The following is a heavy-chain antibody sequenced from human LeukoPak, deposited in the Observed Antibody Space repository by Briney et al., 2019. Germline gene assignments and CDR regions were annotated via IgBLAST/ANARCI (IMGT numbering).Heavy chain of an antibody. J-gene: IGHJ4*02. CDR2: VNADGSDK. CDR3: TRRAKYGGRLDHFDY. V-gene: IGHV3-7*03. CDR1: GFTFDNYR. Sequence: GGSLRLSCAAPGFTFDNYRMSWVRQAPGKGLEWVSTVNADGSDKYYADSVKGRFTVSRDNAKSTLNLQMNSLRVEDTAVYYCTRRAKYGGRLDHFDYWGQGTLVTVSS. D-gene: IGHD3/OR15-3a*01.